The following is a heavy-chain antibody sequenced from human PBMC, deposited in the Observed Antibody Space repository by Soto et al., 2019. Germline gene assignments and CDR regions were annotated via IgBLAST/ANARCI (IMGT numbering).Heavy chain of an antibody. CDR3: AKYMAVAGTGPFDY. V-gene: IGHV3-23*01. CDR2: ISGSGGST. D-gene: IGHD6-19*01. CDR1: GFTFSSYA. Sequence: AGGSLRLSCAASGFTFSSYAMSWVRQAPGKGLEWVSAISGSGGSTYYADSVKGRFTISRDNSKNTLYLQMNSLRAEDTAVYYCAKYMAVAGTGPFDYWGQGTLVTVSS. J-gene: IGHJ4*02.